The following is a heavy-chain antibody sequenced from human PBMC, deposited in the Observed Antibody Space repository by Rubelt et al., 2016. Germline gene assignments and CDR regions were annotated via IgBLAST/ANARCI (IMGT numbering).Heavy chain of an antibody. CDR1: EFTFSNYW. J-gene: IGHJ4*02. CDR2: IKSDGSNP. V-gene: IGHV3-74*02. D-gene: IGHD6-13*01. Sequence: EVQLVESGGGLVQPGGSLRLSCVASEFTFSNYWMHWVRQAPGKGLVWVSRIKSDGSNPNYADSVKGRVTISRDNAKNTLFLQMSMLRADGTAVYDCARGFDKAYSISWSSWGQGTLVTVSS. CDR3: ARGFDKAYSISWSS.